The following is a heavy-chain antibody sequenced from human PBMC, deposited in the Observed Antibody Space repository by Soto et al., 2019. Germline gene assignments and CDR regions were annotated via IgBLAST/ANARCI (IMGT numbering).Heavy chain of an antibody. CDR1: GYSFTRYG. V-gene: IGHV1-18*01. D-gene: IGHD4-17*01. J-gene: IGHJ4*02. CDR2: ISPYNGVK. Sequence: QVQLVQSGPEVKKPGASVKVSCKASGYSFTRYGFSWVRQAPGQGLEWMGWISPYNGVKQFSQKNQDRFTMTTDTSTSTATMELRILRSDDTAVYYCARDGYGGNSVDFWGQGTLVTVSS. CDR3: ARDGYGGNSVDF.